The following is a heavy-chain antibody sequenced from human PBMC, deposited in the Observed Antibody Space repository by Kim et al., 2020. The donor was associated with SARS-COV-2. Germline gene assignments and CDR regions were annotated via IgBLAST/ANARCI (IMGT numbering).Heavy chain of an antibody. CDR3: ARATGYGMDV. D-gene: IGHD3-10*01. Sequence: GNRKYSQKFRRRVTITRDTSASTASMGLSSLRSEETAVYYCARATGYGMDVWGQGTTVTVSS. CDR2: GNR. J-gene: IGHJ6*02. V-gene: IGHV1-3*01.